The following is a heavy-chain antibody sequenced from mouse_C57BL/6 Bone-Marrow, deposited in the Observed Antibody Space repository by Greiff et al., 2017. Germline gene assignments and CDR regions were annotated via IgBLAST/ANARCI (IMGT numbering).Heavy chain of an antibody. D-gene: IGHD1-1*01. J-gene: IGHJ4*01. CDR3: ARCLNYSGSRYYAMDY. CDR1: GYSFTGYF. Sequence: EVQLQQSGPELVKPGDSVKISCKASGYSFTGYFMNWVMQSHGKSLEWIGRINPYNGDTFYNQKIKGKATLTVDKSSSTAHMGLRSLTSEDSAVYYCARCLNYSGSRYYAMDYWGQETSVTVSS. V-gene: IGHV1-20*01. CDR2: INPYNGDT.